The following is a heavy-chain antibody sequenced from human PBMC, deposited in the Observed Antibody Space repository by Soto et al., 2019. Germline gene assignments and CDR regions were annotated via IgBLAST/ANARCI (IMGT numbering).Heavy chain of an antibody. CDR3: ARSRPAAPAAMLGVNWFDP. J-gene: IGHJ5*02. CDR2: IIPILGIA. Sequence: ASVKVSCKASGGTFSSYTISWVRQAPGQGLEWMGRIIPILGIANYAQKFQGRVTITADKSTSTAYMELSSLRSEDTAVYYCARSRPAAPAAMLGVNWFDPWGQGTLVTVSS. V-gene: IGHV1-69*02. D-gene: IGHD2-2*01. CDR1: GGTFSSYT.